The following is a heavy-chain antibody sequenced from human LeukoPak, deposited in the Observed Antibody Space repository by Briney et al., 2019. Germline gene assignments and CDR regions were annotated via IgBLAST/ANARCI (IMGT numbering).Heavy chain of an antibody. D-gene: IGHD3-3*01. Sequence: PSETLSLTCTVSGDSISSYYWSWIRQPPGKGLEWIGYIYTSESTNYNPSLKSRVTISVDTSKNQFSLKLSSVTAADTAVYYCARQRTEYDFWSETLEYYFDYWGQGTLVTVSS. CDR3: ARQRTEYDFWSETLEYYFDY. J-gene: IGHJ4*02. V-gene: IGHV4-4*09. CDR2: IYTSEST. CDR1: GDSISSYY.